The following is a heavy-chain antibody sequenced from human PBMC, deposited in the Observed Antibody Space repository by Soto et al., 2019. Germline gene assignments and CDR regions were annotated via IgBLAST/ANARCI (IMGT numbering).Heavy chain of an antibody. CDR1: GFTLNNAW. J-gene: IGHJ4*02. Sequence: SLRLSCEAHGFTLNNAWMSCLREPPVKGLEWVGRIKRKTDCGTTDYAAPVKGRFTISRDASTSTLYLQMNSLKTEDTAVYYCTTAPLRHYWGQGTLVTVS. CDR2: IKRKTDCGTT. V-gene: IGHV3-15*01. CDR3: TTAPLRHY.